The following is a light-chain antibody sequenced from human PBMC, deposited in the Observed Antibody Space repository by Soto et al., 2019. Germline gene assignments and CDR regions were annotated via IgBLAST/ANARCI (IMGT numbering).Light chain of an antibody. J-gene: IGLJ3*02. CDR1: SSDVGGYNY. CDR3: SSFRSGSVVL. V-gene: IGLV2-14*01. Sequence: QSALTQPASVSGSPGQSITISCTGTSSDVGGYNYVSWYQQHPGKAPKLVIYGVTYRPSGVSARFSGSKFQNTASLTISGLQAEDEADYYCSSFRSGSVVLFGG. CDR2: GVT.